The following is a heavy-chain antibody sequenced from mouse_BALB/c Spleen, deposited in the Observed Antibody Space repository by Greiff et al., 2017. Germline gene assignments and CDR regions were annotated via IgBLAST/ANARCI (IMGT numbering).Heavy chain of an antibody. J-gene: IGHJ4*01. D-gene: IGHD1-1*01. V-gene: IGHV1-82*01. CDR2: IYPGDGDT. CDR1: GYAFSSSW. Sequence: VQLQQSGPELVKPGASVKISCKASGYAFSSSWMNWVKQRPGQGLEWIGRIYPGDGDTNYNGKFKGKATLTADKSSSTAYMQLSSLTSVDSAVYFCVSNYYGSSYAMDYWGQGTSVTVSS. CDR3: VSNYYGSSYAMDY.